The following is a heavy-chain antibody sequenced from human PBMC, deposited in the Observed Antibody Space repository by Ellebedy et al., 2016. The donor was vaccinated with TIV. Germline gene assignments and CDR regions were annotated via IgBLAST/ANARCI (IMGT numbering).Heavy chain of an antibody. CDR1: GYDFPNSW. J-gene: IGHJ4*02. CDR3: ARHDRFCTGDKCYLVLDT. CDR2: IYPADSDA. Sequence: PGGSLRLSCKASGYDFPNSWIGWVRQKPGQGLEWVGIIYPADSDALYSPSFPGQVSFSADQSLNTAYMQWSSLKASDTAIYYCARHDRFCTGDKCYLVLDTWGPGTLVTVSS. D-gene: IGHD2-8*02. V-gene: IGHV5-51*01.